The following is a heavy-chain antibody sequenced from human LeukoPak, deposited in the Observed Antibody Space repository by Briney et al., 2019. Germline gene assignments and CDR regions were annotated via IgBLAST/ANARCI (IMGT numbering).Heavy chain of an antibody. Sequence: ASVKVSCKASGYTFTSYDINWVRQATGQGLEWMGWMNPNSGNTGYAQKFQGRVTMTRNTSISTAYMELSSLGSEDTAVYYCARGGGYDYIWGSYRYPYFDYWGQGTLVTVSS. CDR2: MNPNSGNT. CDR3: ARGGGYDYIWGSYRYPYFDY. D-gene: IGHD3-16*02. J-gene: IGHJ4*02. CDR1: GYTFTSYD. V-gene: IGHV1-8*01.